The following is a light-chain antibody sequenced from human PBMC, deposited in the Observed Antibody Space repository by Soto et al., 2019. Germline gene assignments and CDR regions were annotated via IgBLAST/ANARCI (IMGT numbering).Light chain of an antibody. J-gene: IGKJ1*01. V-gene: IGKV3-20*01. CDR1: QSVSNNF. CDR3: HHFGSSPET. CDR2: GAS. Sequence: DIVLTQSPGTLSLSPGERAALSCGASQSVSNNFLAWYQQKPGQAPRLLISGASSRATGIPDRFSGSGSGTDFTLTITRVEPEDFAVYYCHHFGSSPETFGQGTKVE.